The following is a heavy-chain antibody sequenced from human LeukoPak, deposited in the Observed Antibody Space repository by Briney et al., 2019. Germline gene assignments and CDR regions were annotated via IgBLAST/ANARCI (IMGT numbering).Heavy chain of an antibody. CDR3: ASSIAAADGWFDP. CDR1: GYTFTSYA. V-gene: IGHV7-4-1*01. Sequence: ASVKVSCKASGYTFTSYAMNWVRQAPGQGLEWMGWNNTNTGNPTYAQGFTGRFVFSLDTSVSTAYLQICSLKAEDTAVYYCASSIAAADGWFDPWGQGTLVTVSS. D-gene: IGHD6-13*01. CDR2: NNTNTGNP. J-gene: IGHJ5*02.